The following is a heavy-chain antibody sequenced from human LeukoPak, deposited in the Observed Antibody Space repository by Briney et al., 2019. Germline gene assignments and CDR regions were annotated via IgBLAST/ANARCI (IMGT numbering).Heavy chain of an antibody. CDR3: ARGGLGSWTFDS. CDR1: GFILSSYG. J-gene: IGHJ4*02. D-gene: IGHD1-26*01. CDR2: ISGSGSTI. Sequence: GGSLGLSCAASGFILSSYGMNWVRQAPGKGLEWVSYISGSGSTIYYADSVKGRFTMSRDNAKYSLHLQMDSLRAEDTAVYSCARGGLGSWTFDSWGQGTLVTVSS. V-gene: IGHV3-48*04.